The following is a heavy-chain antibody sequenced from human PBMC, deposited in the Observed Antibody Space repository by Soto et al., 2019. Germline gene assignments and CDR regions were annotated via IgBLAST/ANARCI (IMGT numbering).Heavy chain of an antibody. CDR1: GFTFSSYG. J-gene: IGHJ6*02. Sequence: QVQLVESGGGVVQPGRSLRLSCAASGFTFSSYGMHWVRQAPGKGLEWVAVIWYDGSNKYYADSVKGRFTISRDNSKNTLYLQMNSLRAEDTAVYYCAIDALRPPNYYYYYGMDVWGQGTTVTVSS. CDR3: AIDALRPPNYYYYYGMDV. V-gene: IGHV3-33*01. CDR2: IWYDGSNK. D-gene: IGHD5-12*01.